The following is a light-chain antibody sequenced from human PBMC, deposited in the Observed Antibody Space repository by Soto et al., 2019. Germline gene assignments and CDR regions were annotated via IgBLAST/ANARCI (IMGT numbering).Light chain of an antibody. CDR1: QSVLYSSNNKNY. V-gene: IGKV4-1*01. J-gene: IGKJ4*01. CDR3: QQYYSTPLT. Sequence: DIVRTQSPDSLAVSLGERATINCKSSQSVLYSSNNKNYLAWYQQKPGQPPKLLISWASTRESGVPDRFSGSGSGTDFTLTISSLQAEDVAVYYCQQYYSTPLTFGGGTKVEIK. CDR2: WAS.